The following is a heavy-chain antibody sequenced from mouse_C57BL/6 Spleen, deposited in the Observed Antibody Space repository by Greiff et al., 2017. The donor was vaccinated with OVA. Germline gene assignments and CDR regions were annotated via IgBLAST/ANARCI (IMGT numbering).Heavy chain of an antibody. CDR1: GYTFTSYW. D-gene: IGHD4-1*01. J-gene: IGHJ2*01. CDR3: ARGKTGTGDY. V-gene: IGHV1-50*01. CDR2: IDPSDSYT. Sequence: QVQLQQPGAELVKPGASVKLSCKASGYTFTSYWMQWVKQRPGQGLEWIGEIDPSDSYTNYNQKFKGKATLTVDTSSSPAYMQLSSLTSEDSAVYYCARGKTGTGDYWGQGTTLTVSS.